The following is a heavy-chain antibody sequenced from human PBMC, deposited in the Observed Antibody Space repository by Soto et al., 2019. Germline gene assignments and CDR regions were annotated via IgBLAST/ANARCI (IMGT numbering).Heavy chain of an antibody. Sequence: QVQLVESGGGVVQPGRSLRLSCAASGFTFSRHTMHWVRQAPGKGLEWVAAISDDGSNTYYADSMKGRFTISRDNSKNTLYLQLNSRSSEDTAVHHCAREGYYDFWSGFNTHPYYFDDWGQGTLVTVSS. CDR3: AREGYYDFWSGFNTHPYYFDD. J-gene: IGHJ4*02. D-gene: IGHD3-3*01. CDR1: GFTFSRHT. V-gene: IGHV3-30-3*01. CDR2: ISDDGSNT.